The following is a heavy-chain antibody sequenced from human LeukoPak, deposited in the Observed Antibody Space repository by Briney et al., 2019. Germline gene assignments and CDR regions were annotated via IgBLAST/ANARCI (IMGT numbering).Heavy chain of an antibody. Sequence: GGSLRLSCAASGFTFSKYAMSWVRQAPGKGLEWVSTINDRGTGTYYADSVKGRFTISRDNSKNTLSLQMNSLRAEDTAVYYCAKGLKTAVGPYMGYHYYMDVWGKGITVTVSS. CDR3: AKGLKTAVGPYMGYHYYMDV. V-gene: IGHV3-23*01. CDR2: INDRGTGT. CDR1: GFTFSKYA. D-gene: IGHD5-18*01. J-gene: IGHJ6*03.